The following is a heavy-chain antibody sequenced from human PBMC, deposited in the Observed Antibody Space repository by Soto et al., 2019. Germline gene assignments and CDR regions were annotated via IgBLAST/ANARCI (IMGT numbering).Heavy chain of an antibody. Sequence: GVSVKVSCKASGYTFNSHAIHWMCQAPGQRLEWMGWINAGNGNTYYSEKFKGRVSLTRDTVATTVYMELTSLTSEDTGVYYCARDQSGIGWYVDWFDPWGQGTLVTVSS. CDR3: ARDQSGIGWYVDWFDP. CDR1: GYTFNSHA. V-gene: IGHV1-3*01. D-gene: IGHD6-19*01. J-gene: IGHJ5*02. CDR2: INAGNGNT.